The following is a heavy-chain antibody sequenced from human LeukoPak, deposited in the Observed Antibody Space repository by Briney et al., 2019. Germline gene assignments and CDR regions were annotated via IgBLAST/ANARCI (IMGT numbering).Heavy chain of an antibody. CDR1: GYTFTSYD. Sequence: ASVKVSCKASGYTFTSYDINWVRQATGQGLEWMGWMNPNSGNTGYAQKFQGRVTMTRNTSISTAYMELSSLRSEDTAVYYCARGSNYDFWSDFYPTNYFDCWGQGARVTVSS. D-gene: IGHD3-3*01. CDR2: MNPNSGNT. V-gene: IGHV1-8*01. J-gene: IGHJ4*02. CDR3: ARGSNYDFWSDFYPTNYFDC.